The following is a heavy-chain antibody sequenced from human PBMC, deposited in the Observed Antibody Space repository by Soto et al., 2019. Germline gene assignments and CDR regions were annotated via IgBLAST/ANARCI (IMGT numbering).Heavy chain of an antibody. CDR3: AKDRWGDFGDLNLPGY. Sequence: QVLLVESGGGVVQPGRSPRISCAVSGFTFSSFGMHWVRQAPGKGLEWVAVISDDGSSKHYADSLKGRFTISRDNSNNTLYLQMDSLGPEDTAVYYCAKDRWGDFGDLNLPGYWGQGTLVTVSS. J-gene: IGHJ4*02. CDR1: GFTFSSFG. V-gene: IGHV3-30*18. CDR2: ISDDGSSK. D-gene: IGHD4-17*01.